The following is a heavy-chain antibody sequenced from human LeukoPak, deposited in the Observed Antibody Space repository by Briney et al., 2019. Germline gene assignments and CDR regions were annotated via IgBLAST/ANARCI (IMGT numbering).Heavy chain of an antibody. CDR2: ISYDGSNK. CDR1: GFTFSSYA. CDR3: ARDGRHIVVVPAAIRWDPWDYGMDV. J-gene: IGHJ6*02. Sequence: GRSLRLSCAASGFTFSSYAMHWVRQAPGKGLEWVAVISYDGSNKYYADSVKGRFTISRDNSKNTLYLQMNSLRAEDTAVYYCARDGRHIVVVPAAIRWDPWDYGMDVWGQGTTVTVSS. D-gene: IGHD2-2*02. V-gene: IGHV3-30-3*01.